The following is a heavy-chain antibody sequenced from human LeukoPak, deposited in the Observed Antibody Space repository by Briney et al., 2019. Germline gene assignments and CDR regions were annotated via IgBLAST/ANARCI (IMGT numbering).Heavy chain of an antibody. CDR3: ARHEGGEQWLSVRGGFDY. CDR1: GGSISSFY. V-gene: IGHV4-4*09. CDR2: IHASGTT. J-gene: IGHJ4*02. D-gene: IGHD6-19*01. Sequence: SETLSLTCTVSGGSISSFYWSWIRQPPGKGLEWIGYIHASGTTNYSPSLKSRVTISVDTSKNQFSLKLSSVTAADTAVYYCARHEGGEQWLSVRGGFDYWGQGTLVTVSS.